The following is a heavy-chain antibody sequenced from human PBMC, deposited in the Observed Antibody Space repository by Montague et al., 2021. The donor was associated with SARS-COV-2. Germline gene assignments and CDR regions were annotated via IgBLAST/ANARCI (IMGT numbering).Heavy chain of an antibody. D-gene: IGHD1-26*01. J-gene: IGHJ5*02. CDR3: ARQGGSNYGWFDP. V-gene: IGHV4-59*08. CDR1: GASINSLY. CDR2: YYSGST. Sequence: SETLSLTCTVSGASINSLYWSWIRQPPGKGLEWIAYYYSGSTKYNPSLQSRVTISVDTSKNQFSVKVTSVTAADTAVYYCARQGGSNYGWFDPWGQGTLVTVSS.